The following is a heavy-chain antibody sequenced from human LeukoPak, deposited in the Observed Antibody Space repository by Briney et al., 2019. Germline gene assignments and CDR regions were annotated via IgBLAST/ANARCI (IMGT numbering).Heavy chain of an antibody. CDR2: INPSGDDT. V-gene: IGHV3-23*01. Sequence: PGGSLRLSCAASGFTFSSSAMSWVRQAPGKGLEWVSAINPSGDDTYYAESVRGRFTISRDNSKNTVYLQMNSLRAEDTAAYYCARQRGYCSSGSCYFGYWGQGTLVTVSS. CDR1: GFTFSSSA. D-gene: IGHD2-15*01. CDR3: ARQRGYCSSGSCYFGY. J-gene: IGHJ4*02.